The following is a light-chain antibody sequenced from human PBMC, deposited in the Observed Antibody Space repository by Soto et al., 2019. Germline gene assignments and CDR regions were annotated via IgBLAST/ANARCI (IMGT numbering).Light chain of an antibody. J-gene: IGKJ5*01. CDR1: QSISSY. Sequence: SQRTQSPSSLAASLLYRFTMSWGASQSISSYLNWYQQKPGKAPKLLIYAASSLQSGVPSRFSGSGSGTDFTLTISSLQPEDFATYYCQQSYRTHSITFGQGTRLEIK. CDR3: QQSYRTHSIT. V-gene: IGKV1-39*01. CDR2: AAS.